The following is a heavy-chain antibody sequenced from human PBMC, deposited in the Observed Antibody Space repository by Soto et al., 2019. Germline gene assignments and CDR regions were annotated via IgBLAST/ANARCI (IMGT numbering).Heavy chain of an antibody. CDR2: VIPVFNTS. V-gene: IGHV1-69*01. CDR3: ARGDEMTAVTIFEY. Sequence: QVQWEQSGPEVKRPGTSVKVSCKASGGAFGRYSVSWVRQAPGQGLEWIGGVIPVFNTSNYSLKFQGRVAIFADLSTITVFMEMLSLRSEDTSLYYCARGDEMTAVTIFEYWGQGTLVTVSS. CDR1: GGAFGRYS. J-gene: IGHJ4*02. D-gene: IGHD4-17*01.